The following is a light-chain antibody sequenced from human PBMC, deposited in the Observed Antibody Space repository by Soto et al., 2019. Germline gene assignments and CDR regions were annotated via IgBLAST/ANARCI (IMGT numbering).Light chain of an antibody. CDR3: GVWDSNLQLYL. J-gene: IGLJ1*01. Sequence: QSVLTQPPSASATPGQRVIISCSGGSSNVGGNNVHWYQQFPGTAPKLLIYRNDQRPSGVPERFSASKSGTSATLDISGLRTGDEADYYCGVWDSNLQLYLFGSGTKLTVL. V-gene: IGLV1-47*01. CDR1: SSNVGGNN. CDR2: RND.